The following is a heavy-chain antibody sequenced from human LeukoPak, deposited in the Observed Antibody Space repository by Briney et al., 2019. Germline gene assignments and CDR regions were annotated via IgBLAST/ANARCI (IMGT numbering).Heavy chain of an antibody. J-gene: IGHJ3*02. CDR3: AKAGSLGYSYGDDAFDI. D-gene: IGHD5-18*01. V-gene: IGHV3-23*01. CDR2: ISGSGGST. CDR1: GFTFSSYA. Sequence: GGSLRLSCAASGFTFSSYAMSWVGHAPGKGLEWVSSISGSGGSTYYADSVKGRFTISRDNSKNTLYLQMNSLRAEDTAVYYCAKAGSLGYSYGDDAFDIWGQGTMVTVSS.